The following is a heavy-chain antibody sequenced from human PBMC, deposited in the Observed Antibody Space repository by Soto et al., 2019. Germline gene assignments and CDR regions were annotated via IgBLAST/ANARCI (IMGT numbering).Heavy chain of an antibody. V-gene: IGHV3-48*02. Sequence: GGSLRLSCAASGFTFTTYSMNWVRQAPGKGLEWVSYISSSSSIILFADSVKGRFTISRDNAKNSLYLHMISLRDEYTAVYYCARDLRSSSWAYYFDYWGQGTLVTVSS. J-gene: IGHJ4*02. CDR3: ARDLRSSSWAYYFDY. CDR2: ISSSSSII. CDR1: GFTFTTYS. D-gene: IGHD6-13*01.